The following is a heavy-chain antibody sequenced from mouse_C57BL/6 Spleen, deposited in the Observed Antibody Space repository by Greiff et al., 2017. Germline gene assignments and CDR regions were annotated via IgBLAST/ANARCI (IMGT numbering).Heavy chain of an antibody. CDR2: SRNKANDYTT. CDR1: GFTFSDFY. J-gene: IGHJ3*01. CDR3: AIYYDYPFAY. D-gene: IGHD2-4*01. Sequence: EVKLVESGGGLVQSGRSLRLSCATSGFTFSDFYMEWVRQAPGKGLEWIAASRNKANDYTTEYSASVKGRFIVSRDTSQSILYLQMNALRAEDTAIYYCAIYYDYPFAYWGQGTLVTVSA. V-gene: IGHV7-1*01.